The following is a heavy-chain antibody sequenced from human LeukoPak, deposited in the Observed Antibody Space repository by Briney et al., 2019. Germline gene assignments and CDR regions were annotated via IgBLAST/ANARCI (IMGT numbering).Heavy chain of an antibody. D-gene: IGHD3-3*01. CDR3: AKGHTLRFLEWLLPYYFDY. CDR1: GFTFSSYA. Sequence: PGGPLRLSCAASGFTFSSYAMSWVRQAPGKGLEWVSAISGSGGSTYYADSVKGRFTISRDNSKSTLYLQMNSLRAEDTAVYYCAKGHTLRFLEWLLPYYFDYWGQGTLVTVSS. V-gene: IGHV3-23*01. CDR2: ISGSGGST. J-gene: IGHJ4*02.